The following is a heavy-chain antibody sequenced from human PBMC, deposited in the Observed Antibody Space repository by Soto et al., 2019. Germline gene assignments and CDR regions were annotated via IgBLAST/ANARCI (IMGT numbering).Heavy chain of an antibody. CDR3: ARADIVVVPAATTGFDP. CDR1: GFTFSSYA. Sequence: GGSLRLSCAASGFTFSSYAMSWVRQAPGKGLEWVAAIWYDGGSKYYADSVKGRFTISRDNAKNTLYLQMNSLRAEDTAVYYCARADIVVVPAATTGFDPWGQGTLVTVSS. J-gene: IGHJ5*02. V-gene: IGHV3-33*08. CDR2: IWYDGGSK. D-gene: IGHD2-2*01.